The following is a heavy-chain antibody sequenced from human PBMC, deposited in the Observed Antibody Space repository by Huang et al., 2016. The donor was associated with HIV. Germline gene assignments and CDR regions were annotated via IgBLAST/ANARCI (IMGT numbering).Heavy chain of an antibody. V-gene: IGHV3-11*01. CDR2: SGSIGIII. Sequence: QVQVVESGGGLVKPGGSLRLSCAAAGFTFSDYYMIWIRQAPGKGLEWVSYSGSIGIIIYYADSVKGRFTTSRDNAKNSLYLQMNSLRAEDTAVYYCARDSNWNFRYFDYWGQGTLVTVSS. J-gene: IGHJ4*02. CDR3: ARDSNWNFRYFDY. CDR1: GFTFSDYY. D-gene: IGHD1-7*01.